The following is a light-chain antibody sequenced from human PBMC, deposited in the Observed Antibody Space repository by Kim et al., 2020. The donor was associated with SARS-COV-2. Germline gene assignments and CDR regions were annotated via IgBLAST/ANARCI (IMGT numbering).Light chain of an antibody. J-gene: IGLJ2*01. Sequence: LTQPASVSGSPGQSITISCTGTSSDVGNYNLVSWYQQHPGKAPKFMIYEVSKRPSGVSNRFSGSKSGNTASLRISGLQAEDEADYYCCSYAGSSTLIFGGGTQLTVL. CDR2: EVS. V-gene: IGLV2-23*02. CDR3: CSYAGSSTLI. CDR1: SSDVGNYNL.